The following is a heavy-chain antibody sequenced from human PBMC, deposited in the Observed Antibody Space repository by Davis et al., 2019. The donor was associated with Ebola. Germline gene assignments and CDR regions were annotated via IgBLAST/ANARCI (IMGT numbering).Heavy chain of an antibody. D-gene: IGHD4-11*01. J-gene: IGHJ6*02. V-gene: IGHV1-69*04. CDR3: ARVGVTVTTPYYYYGMDV. Sequence: SVKVSCKASGGTFSSYAISWVRQAPGQGLEWMGRIIPILGIANYAQKLQGRVTMTTDTSTSTAYMELRSLRSDDTAVYYCARVGVTVTTPYYYYGMDVWGQGTTVTVSS. CDR1: GGTFSSYA. CDR2: IIPILGIA.